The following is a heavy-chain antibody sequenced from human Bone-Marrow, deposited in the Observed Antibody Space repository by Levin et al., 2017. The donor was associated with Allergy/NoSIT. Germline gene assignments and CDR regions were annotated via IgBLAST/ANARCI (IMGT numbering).Heavy chain of an antibody. Sequence: GGSLRLSCLASGFTFSSYDMHWVRQVPGKGLEWVSSIGTDSGTDFPDSVKGRFSISRENARNSLFLQITSLRVGDTAVYYCATRRGPTSDYDLVYLHSMDVWGQGTTVTVSS. D-gene: IGHD1-26*01. CDR3: ATRRGPTSDYDLVYLHSMDV. CDR1: GFTFSSYD. J-gene: IGHJ6*02. V-gene: IGHV3-13*01. CDR2: IGTDSGT.